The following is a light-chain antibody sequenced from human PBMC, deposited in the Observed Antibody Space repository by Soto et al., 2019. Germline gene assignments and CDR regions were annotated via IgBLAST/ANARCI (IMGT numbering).Light chain of an antibody. V-gene: IGKV3-20*01. Sequence: EVVFTQSPDTLSFSRGETATLSCRASQSLRATYLAWYQQKPGQAPRLLIYGGSFRATGVPDKFSGRGSGTDFTLSISRLEPEDFAVYYCQQYVTSPRTFGQGTKVDIK. CDR2: GGS. CDR3: QQYVTSPRT. CDR1: QSLRATY. J-gene: IGKJ1*01.